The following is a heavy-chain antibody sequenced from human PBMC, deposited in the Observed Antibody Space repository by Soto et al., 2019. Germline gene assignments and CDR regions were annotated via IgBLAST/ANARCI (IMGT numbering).Heavy chain of an antibody. CDR1: GFTFSSYA. J-gene: IGHJ6*02. CDR2: ISGSGGST. D-gene: IGHD6-13*01. Sequence: GGSLRLSCAASGFTFSSYAMSWVRQAPGKGPEWVSAISGSGGSTYYADSVKGRFTISRDNSKNTLYLQMNSLRAEDTAVYYCAKDGPVGLSSSSWYAYSYYGMDVWSQGTTVTV. V-gene: IGHV3-23*01. CDR3: AKDGPVGLSSSSWYAYSYYGMDV.